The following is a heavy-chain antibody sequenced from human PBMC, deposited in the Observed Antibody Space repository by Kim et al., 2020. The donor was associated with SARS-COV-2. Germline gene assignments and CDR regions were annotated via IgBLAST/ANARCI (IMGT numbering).Heavy chain of an antibody. CDR2: IIPIFGTA. CDR3: ARALHRPNYYDSSDGFNWFDP. V-gene: IGHV1-69*13. D-gene: IGHD3-22*01. Sequence: SVKVSCKASGGTFSSYAISWVRQAPGQGLEWMGGIIPIFGTANYAQKFQGRVTITADESTSTAYMELSSLRSEDTAVYYCARALHRPNYYDSSDGFNWFDPWGQGTLVTVSS. J-gene: IGHJ5*02. CDR1: GGTFSSYA.